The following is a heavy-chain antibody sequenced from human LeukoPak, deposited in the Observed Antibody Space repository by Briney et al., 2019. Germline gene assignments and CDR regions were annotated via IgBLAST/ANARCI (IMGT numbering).Heavy chain of an antibody. CDR3: ARRGIPHRYSSADGAFDI. Sequence: ASVKVSCKASGYTFTSYAMHWVRQAPGQRLEWMGWINAGNGNTKYSQKFQGRVTITRDTSASTAYMELSSLRSEDTAVYYCARRGIPHRYSSADGAFDIWGQGTMVTVSS. V-gene: IGHV1-3*01. CDR1: GYTFTSYA. J-gene: IGHJ3*02. D-gene: IGHD6-25*01. CDR2: INAGNGNT.